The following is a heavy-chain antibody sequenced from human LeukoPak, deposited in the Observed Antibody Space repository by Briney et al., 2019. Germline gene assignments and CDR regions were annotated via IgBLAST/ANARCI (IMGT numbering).Heavy chain of an antibody. CDR1: GFTFSSYA. Sequence: GGSLRLSCAASGFTFSSYAMSWVRQAPGKGLEWVSAISGSGGSTYYADSVKGRFTISRGNSKNTLYLQMNSLRAEDTAVYYCAKGSYYYYYGMDVWGQGTTVTVSS. J-gene: IGHJ6*02. CDR3: AKGSYYYYYGMDV. V-gene: IGHV3-23*01. CDR2: ISGSGGST.